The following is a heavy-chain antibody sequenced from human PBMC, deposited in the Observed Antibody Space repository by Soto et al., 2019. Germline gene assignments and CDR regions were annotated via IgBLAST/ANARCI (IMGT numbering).Heavy chain of an antibody. CDR2: IWYDGSNK. D-gene: IGHD2-15*01. CDR3: ARGYCSGGSCYGAEYFQH. J-gene: IGHJ1*01. V-gene: IGHV3-33*08. CDR1: GFTFSTYW. Sequence: GGSLRLSCIASGFTFSTYWMSWVRQAPGKGLEWVAVIWYDGSNKYYADSVKGRFTISRDNSKNTLYLQMNSLRAEDTAVYYCARGYCSGGSCYGAEYFQHWGQGTLVTVSS.